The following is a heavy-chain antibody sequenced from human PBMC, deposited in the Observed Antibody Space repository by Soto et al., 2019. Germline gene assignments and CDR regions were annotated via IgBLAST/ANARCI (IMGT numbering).Heavy chain of an antibody. Sequence: SETLSLTCTVSGGSTNTGDYYWTWLRQPRGKGLEWIGYIYYSGTTYYNPSLKSRVSLSLDTSKNHFSLRLTSVTAADTAVYYCARGVDFEGFSPYGMDVWGQGTTVTVSS. J-gene: IGHJ6*02. CDR1: GGSTNTGDYY. V-gene: IGHV4-30-4*01. CDR3: ARGVDFEGFSPYGMDV. CDR2: IYYSGTT. D-gene: IGHD3-3*01.